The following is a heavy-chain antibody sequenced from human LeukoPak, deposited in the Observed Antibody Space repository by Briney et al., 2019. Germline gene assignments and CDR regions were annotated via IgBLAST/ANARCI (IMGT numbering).Heavy chain of an antibody. CDR3: AREVGATRGLDP. J-gene: IGHJ5*02. D-gene: IGHD1-26*01. CDR2: IYSSGNT. CDR1: GFTVSSNY. V-gene: IGHV3-53*01. Sequence: PGGSLRLSCAASGFTVSSNYMSWVRQAPGKGLEWVSIIYSSGNTYYADFVKGRFTISRDTSKNTLYLQMNSLRAEDTAFYYCAREVGATRGLDPWGQGTLVTVSS.